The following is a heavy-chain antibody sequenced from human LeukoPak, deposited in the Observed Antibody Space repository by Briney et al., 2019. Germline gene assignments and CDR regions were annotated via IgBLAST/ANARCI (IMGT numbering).Heavy chain of an antibody. D-gene: IGHD1-26*01. CDR3: ARVKVGITYWFDP. Sequence: PGGSLRLSCAASGFTVNYNYMSWVRQAPGKGLEWVSVIYSGGSTYYADSVKGRFTISRDDSKNTVYLQMNSLSVEDTAVYYCARVKVGITYWFDPWGQGTLVTVSS. V-gene: IGHV3-66*01. J-gene: IGHJ5*02. CDR1: GFTVNYNY. CDR2: IYSGGST.